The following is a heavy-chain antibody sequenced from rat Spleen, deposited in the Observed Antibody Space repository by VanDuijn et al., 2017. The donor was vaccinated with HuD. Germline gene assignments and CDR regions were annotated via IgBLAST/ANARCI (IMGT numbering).Heavy chain of an antibody. Sequence: EVQLVESGGGLVQPGRSLKLSCAASGFTFSDYYMAWVRQAPTRGLEWVASINYDGDRTYYRDSVKGRFTMSRDTAKSSLYLQMDSLRSEDTATYYCTRDRILRSTGFDYWGQGVMVTVSS. V-gene: IGHV5-20*01. CDR1: GFTFSDYY. CDR3: TRDRILRSTGFDY. D-gene: IGHD1-6*01. J-gene: IGHJ2*01. CDR2: INYDGDRT.